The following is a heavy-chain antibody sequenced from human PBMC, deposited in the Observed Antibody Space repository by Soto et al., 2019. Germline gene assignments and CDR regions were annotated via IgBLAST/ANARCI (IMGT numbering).Heavy chain of an antibody. Sequence: EVQLLESGGGLVQPGGSLRLSCAASGFTFSSYAMSWVRQAPGKGLEWVSAISGSGGSTYYADSVKGRFTISRDNSKNTLALQMNSLRAEGTAVYYGAKAGITDFWSGYCPCFDPWGQGTLETVFS. J-gene: IGHJ5*02. CDR1: GFTFSSYA. D-gene: IGHD3-3*01. CDR3: AKAGITDFWSGYCPCFDP. CDR2: ISGSGGST. V-gene: IGHV3-23*01.